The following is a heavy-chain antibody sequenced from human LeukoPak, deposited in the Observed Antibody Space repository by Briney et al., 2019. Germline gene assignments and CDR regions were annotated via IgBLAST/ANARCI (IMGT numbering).Heavy chain of an antibody. Sequence: SETLSLTCTVSGGSISSYYWSWIRQPAGKGLEWIGRIYTSGSTNYNPSLKSRVTMSVDTSKNQFSLKLSSVTAADTGVYYCARVATGTNWYGMDVWGQGTTVTVSS. CDR2: IYTSGST. CDR1: GGSISSYY. CDR3: ARVATGTNWYGMDV. V-gene: IGHV4-4*07. J-gene: IGHJ6*02. D-gene: IGHD1-1*01.